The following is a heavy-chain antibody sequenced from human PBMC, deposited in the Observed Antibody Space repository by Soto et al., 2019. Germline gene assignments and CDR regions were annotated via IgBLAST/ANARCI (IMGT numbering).Heavy chain of an antibody. CDR1: GYTFTSYY. CDR3: ARDSFGQWLVSDAFDI. D-gene: IGHD6-19*01. J-gene: IGHJ3*02. V-gene: IGHV1-69*13. Sequence: GASVKVSCKASGYTFTSYYMHWVRQAPGQGLEWMGGIIPIFGTANYAQKFQGRVTITADESTSTAYMELSSLRSEDTAVYYCARDSFGQWLVSDAFDIWGQGTMVTVSS. CDR2: IIPIFGTA.